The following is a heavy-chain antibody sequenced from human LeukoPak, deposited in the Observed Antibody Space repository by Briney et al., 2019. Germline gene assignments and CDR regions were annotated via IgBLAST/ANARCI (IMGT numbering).Heavy chain of an antibody. CDR1: SASLSDNA. Sequence: SETLSLTCTVSSASLSDNAWSWVRQPAGRGLEWIGRVLSSGGTLYNPYLLGRVTMSLDESKNQLLLKVTYGPVADTAVYYLSGDDKGYYDSRWTALDMWGQGTGVTVSS. CDR2: VLSSGGT. J-gene: IGHJ3*02. CDR3: SGDDKGYYDSRWTALDM. D-gene: IGHD3-22*01. V-gene: IGHV4-4*07.